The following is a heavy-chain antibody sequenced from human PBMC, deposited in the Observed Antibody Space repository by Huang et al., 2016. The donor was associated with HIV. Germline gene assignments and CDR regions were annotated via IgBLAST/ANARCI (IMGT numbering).Heavy chain of an antibody. J-gene: IGHJ4*02. V-gene: IGHV4-34*01. D-gene: IGHD3-16*01. CDR2: ITQSGRN. CDR1: GGSFSGPN. CDR3: ARGRGDARGFLGLDF. Sequence: QVQLHQWGAGLLKPSETLSLTCAVYGGSFSGPNWTWIRQTPGKGLEWIGEITQSGRNNHSPALKWRVPISLDTSKNQFSLRLGSVTAADTAVYYCARGRGDARGFLGLDFWGQGTLVTVSS.